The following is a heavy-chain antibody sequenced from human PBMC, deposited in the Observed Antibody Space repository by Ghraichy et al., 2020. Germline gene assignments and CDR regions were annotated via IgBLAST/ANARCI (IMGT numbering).Heavy chain of an antibody. Sequence: GESLNISCAASGFTFSSYWMSWVRQAPGKGLEWVANIKQDGSEKYYVDSVKGRFTISRDNAKNSLYLQMNSLRAEDTAVYYCAREYYDFWSGYYRAFDIWGQGTMVTVSS. D-gene: IGHD3-3*01. CDR1: GFTFSSYW. J-gene: IGHJ3*02. CDR2: IKQDGSEK. V-gene: IGHV3-7*01. CDR3: AREYYDFWSGYYRAFDI.